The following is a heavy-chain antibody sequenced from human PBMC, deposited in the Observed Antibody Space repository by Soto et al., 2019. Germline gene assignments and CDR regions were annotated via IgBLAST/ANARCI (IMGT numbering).Heavy chain of an antibody. CDR1: GFTFSSYA. CDR3: AKDQELLWFGELFTVGYYYGMDV. Sequence: PVGSLRLSCAASGFTFSSYAMSWVRQAPGKGLEWVSAISGSGGSTYYADSVKGRFTISRDNSKNTLYLQMNSLRAEDTAVYYCAKDQELLWFGELFTVGYYYGMDVWGQGTTVTAP. CDR2: ISGSGGST. D-gene: IGHD3-10*01. V-gene: IGHV3-23*01. J-gene: IGHJ6*02.